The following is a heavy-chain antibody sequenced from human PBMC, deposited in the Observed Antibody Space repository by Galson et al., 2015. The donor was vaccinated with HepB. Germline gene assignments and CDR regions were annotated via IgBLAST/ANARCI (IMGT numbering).Heavy chain of an antibody. J-gene: IGHJ3*01. CDR2: VSHDETKK. CDR3: ATVGWVMTPGFDV. D-gene: IGHD2-21*02. Sequence: SLRLSCAASGFAFGAYAMHWVRQTPVKGLECVAYVSHDETKKRYAGSVQGRFTVSRDNSKDTLFLQMNSLRSDDTALYYCATVGWVMTPGFDVWGRGAMVTVSS. V-gene: IGHV3-30*06. CDR1: GFAFGAYA.